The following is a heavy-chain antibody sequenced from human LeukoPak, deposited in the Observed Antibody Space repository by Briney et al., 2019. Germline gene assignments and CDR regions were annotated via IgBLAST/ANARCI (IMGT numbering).Heavy chain of an antibody. CDR1: GGSFSDYY. CDR2: IYYSGST. Sequence: SETLSLTCAVYGGSFSDYYWSWIRQPPGKSLEWIGYIYYSGSTYYNPSLKSRLTISVDTSKNQFSLKLSSVTAADTAVYYCARQNSEYDILTGYLYGRWFDPWGQGTLVTVSS. CDR3: ARQNSEYDILTGYLYGRWFDP. V-gene: IGHV4-30-4*08. J-gene: IGHJ5*02. D-gene: IGHD3-9*01.